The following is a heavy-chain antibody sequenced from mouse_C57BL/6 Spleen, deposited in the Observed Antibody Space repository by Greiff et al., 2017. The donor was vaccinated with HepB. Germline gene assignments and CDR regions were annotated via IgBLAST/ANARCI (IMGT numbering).Heavy chain of an antibody. CDR2: ISSGGSYT. CDR3: ARGVGDY. CDR1: EFTFSSYG. J-gene: IGHJ2*01. V-gene: IGHV5-6*01. Sequence: EVQLVESGGDLVKPGGSLKLSCAASEFTFSSYGMSWVRQTPDKRLEWVATISSGGSYTYYPDSVKGRFTISRDNAKNTLYLQMSSLKSEDTAMYYCARGVGDYWGQGTTLTVSS. D-gene: IGHD1-1*02.